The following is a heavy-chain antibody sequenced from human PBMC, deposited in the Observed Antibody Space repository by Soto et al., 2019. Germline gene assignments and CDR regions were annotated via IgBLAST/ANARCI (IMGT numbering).Heavy chain of an antibody. J-gene: IGHJ5*02. D-gene: IGHD1-1*01. CDR3: ARDCRYNWNDGFDWFDP. Sequence: ASVKVSCKASGYTFTSYGISWVRQAPGQGLEWMGWISAYNGNTNYAQKLQGRVTMTTDTSTSTAYMELRSLRSDDTAVYYCARDCRYNWNDGFDWFDPWGQGTLVTVSS. CDR2: ISAYNGNT. CDR1: GYTFTSYG. V-gene: IGHV1-18*01.